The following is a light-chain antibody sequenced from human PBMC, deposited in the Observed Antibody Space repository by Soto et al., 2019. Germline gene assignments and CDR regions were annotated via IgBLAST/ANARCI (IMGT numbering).Light chain of an antibody. CDR2: EDS. J-gene: IGLJ1*01. CDR1: SSDVGSYNL. V-gene: IGLV2-23*01. Sequence: QSVLTQPASVSGSPGQSITISCTGTSSDVGSYNLVSWYQQHPGKAPKLMIYEDSKRPSGVSNRFSGSKSGNSASLAISGLQSEDEADYYCAAWDDSLNVRYVFGTGTKVTVL. CDR3: AAWDDSLNVRYV.